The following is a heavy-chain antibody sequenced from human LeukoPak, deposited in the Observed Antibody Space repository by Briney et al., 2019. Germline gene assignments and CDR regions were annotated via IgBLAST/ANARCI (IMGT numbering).Heavy chain of an antibody. V-gene: IGHV4-39*01. CDR1: GGSIIDVNSY. CDR3: ARRGFGYSVDV. J-gene: IGHJ6*02. Sequence: SETLSLTCTVSGGSIIDVNSYWTWIRQPPGKGREWIASVFHNGATYYIPTLRSRLTISVDSSNNQFTLRLSSVTAADSAVYFCARRGFGYSVDVWGQGTMVTVSS. D-gene: IGHD3-16*01. CDR2: VFHNGAT.